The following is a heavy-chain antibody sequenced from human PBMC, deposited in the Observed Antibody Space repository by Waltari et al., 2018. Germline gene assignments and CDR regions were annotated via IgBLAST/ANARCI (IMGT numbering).Heavy chain of an antibody. D-gene: IGHD6-13*01. Sequence: QVQLVASGGGLVKPGGSLRLSCSASGFTFSDFYMSWISQAPGKGLEWVSYISGSGGTRYYADSVRGRFTISRDNAKNSLYLQINSLRAEDTAVYYCARPAAAATGDFDYWGQGTLVTVSS. J-gene: IGHJ4*02. CDR2: ISGSGGTR. CDR1: GFTFSDFY. CDR3: ARPAAAATGDFDY. V-gene: IGHV3-11*04.